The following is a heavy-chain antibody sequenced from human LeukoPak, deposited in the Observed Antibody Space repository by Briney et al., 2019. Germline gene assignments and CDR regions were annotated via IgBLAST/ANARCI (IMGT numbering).Heavy chain of an antibody. CDR2: INGDGSST. V-gene: IGHV3-74*01. Sequence: GGSLRLSCAASGFTFSSYWMHWVRQVAGKGLMWVSRINGDGSSTSYADSVKGRFTISRDNAKNTLYLQMNSLRAEDTAVYYCAKGGRRLQFGFDYWGQGTLVTVSS. D-gene: IGHD5-24*01. CDR1: GFTFSSYW. CDR3: AKGGRRLQFGFDY. J-gene: IGHJ4*02.